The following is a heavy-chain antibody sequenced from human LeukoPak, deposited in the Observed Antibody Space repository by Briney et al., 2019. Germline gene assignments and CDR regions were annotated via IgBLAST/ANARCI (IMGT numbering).Heavy chain of an antibody. V-gene: IGHV3-21*01. J-gene: IGHJ4*02. D-gene: IGHD6-13*01. CDR2: ISSSSNYI. CDR3: ARVLLAAAGHETGY. Sequence: GGSLRLSCAASGFTFSSYSMNWVRQASGKGLEWVSSISSSSNYIYYADSVKGRFTISRDNAKDSLYLQMNSLRAEDTGVYYCARVLLAAAGHETGYWGQGTLVTVSS. CDR1: GFTFSSYS.